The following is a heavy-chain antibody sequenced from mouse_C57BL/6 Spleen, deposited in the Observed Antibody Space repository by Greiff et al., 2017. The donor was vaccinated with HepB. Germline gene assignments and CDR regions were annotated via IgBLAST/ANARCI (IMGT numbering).Heavy chain of an antibody. V-gene: IGHV1-80*01. CDR1: GYAFSSYW. Sequence: VKLQQSGAELVKPGASVKISCKASGYAFSSYWMNWVKQRPGKGLEWIGQIYPGDGDTNYNGKFKGKATLTADKSSSTAYMQLSSLTSEDSSVYFCARSTTVAFDYWGQGTTLTVSS. CDR3: ARSTTVAFDY. D-gene: IGHD1-1*01. J-gene: IGHJ2*01. CDR2: IYPGDGDT.